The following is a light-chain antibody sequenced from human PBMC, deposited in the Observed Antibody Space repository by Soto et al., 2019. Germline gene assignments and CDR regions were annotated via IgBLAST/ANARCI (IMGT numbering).Light chain of an antibody. CDR1: SSNIGAGYD. Sequence: QSVLTQAPSVSGAPGQRVTISCTWSSSNIGAGYDVHWYQQLPGTAPRLLIFINTNRPSGVPDRFSGSKSGTSASLAITGLQAEDEADYYCQSYDSSLSGYVFGTGTKVTVL. J-gene: IGLJ1*01. CDR2: INT. V-gene: IGLV1-40*01. CDR3: QSYDSSLSGYV.